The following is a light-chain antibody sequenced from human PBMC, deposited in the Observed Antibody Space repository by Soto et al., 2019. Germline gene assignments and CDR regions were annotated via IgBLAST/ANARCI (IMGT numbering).Light chain of an antibody. CDR2: DVN. V-gene: IGLV2-14*01. J-gene: IGLJ3*02. Sequence: QSVLTQPASVSGSPGQSITISCTGTSSDVGGYNYVSWYQQHPGKAPKLMIYDVNNRPSGVSNRFSGSKSGNTASLTISGLQAEDEAEYYCTSYTGSNTVVFGGGTKVTVL. CDR3: TSYTGSNTVV. CDR1: SSDVGGYNY.